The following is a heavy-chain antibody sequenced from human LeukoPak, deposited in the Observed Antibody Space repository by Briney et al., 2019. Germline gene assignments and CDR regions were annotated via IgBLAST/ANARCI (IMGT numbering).Heavy chain of an antibody. J-gene: IGHJ4*02. CDR3: ARDPESSAFDL. V-gene: IGHV3-7*01. CDR1: GFTFSTYW. Sequence: GGSLRLSCVASGFTFSTYWMSWVRQTPEKGLEFVANIKQDGSVKNYMDSLKGRSTISRDNAGESLYLEINSLRADDTAVYYCARDPESSAFDLGGQGALVTVSS. CDR2: IKQDGSVK.